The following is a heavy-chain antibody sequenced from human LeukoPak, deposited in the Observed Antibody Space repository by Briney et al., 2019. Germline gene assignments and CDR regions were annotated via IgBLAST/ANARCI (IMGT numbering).Heavy chain of an antibody. V-gene: IGHV3-21*04. CDR1: GFTFSSYS. CDR3: AKGGGGGYPPGVVGFDY. Sequence: PGGSLRLSCAASGFTFSSYSMNWVRQAPGKGLEWVSSISSSSSYIYYADSVKGRFTISRDNAKNSLYLQMNSLRAEDTAVYYCAKGGGGGYPPGVVGFDYWGQGTLATVSS. D-gene: IGHD2-15*01. CDR2: ISSSSSYI. J-gene: IGHJ4*02.